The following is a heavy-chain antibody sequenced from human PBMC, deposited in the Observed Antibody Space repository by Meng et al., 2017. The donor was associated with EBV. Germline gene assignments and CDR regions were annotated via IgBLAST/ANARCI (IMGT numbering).Heavy chain of an antibody. V-gene: IGHV3-73*01. D-gene: IGHD1-26*01. CDR3: TRLDGSYIYY. J-gene: IGHJ4*02. Sequence: QVGGAGGGLVQPVGSPKPSCAASGFTFSGSAMHWVRQACGKGLEWVGRIRSQANRYATAYAASVKGRFTISRDDSKNTAYLQMNSLKTEDTAVYYCTRLDGSYIYYWGQGTLVTVSS. CDR1: GFTFSGSA. CDR2: IRSQANRYAT.